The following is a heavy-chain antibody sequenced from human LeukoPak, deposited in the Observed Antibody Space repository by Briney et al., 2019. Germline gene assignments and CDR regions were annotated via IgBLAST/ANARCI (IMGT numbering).Heavy chain of an antibody. CDR2: IKSKTDGETT. CDR3: TTDRYGDFDY. CDR1: GFTFSNAW. Sequence: GGSLRLSCAASGFTFSNAWMSWVRQAPGKGLEWVGRIKSKTDGETTDYAAPVKGRFTISRDDSKNTLYLQMNSLKTEDTAVYYCTTDRYGDFDYWGQGTLVTASS. V-gene: IGHV3-15*01. J-gene: IGHJ4*02. D-gene: IGHD3-10*01.